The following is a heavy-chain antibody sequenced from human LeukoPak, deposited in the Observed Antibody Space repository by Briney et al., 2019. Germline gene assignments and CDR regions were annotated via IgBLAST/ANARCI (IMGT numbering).Heavy chain of an antibody. J-gene: IGHJ3*02. D-gene: IGHD3-16*01. Sequence: ASVKVSCKASGYTFTGYYMHWVRQAPGQGLEWMGWINPNSGGTNYAQKFQGRVTMTRDTSISTAYMELSRLRSDDTAVYYCAREAYDYVWGTKGFDAFDIWGQGTMVTVSS. CDR3: AREAYDYVWGTKGFDAFDI. CDR2: INPNSGGT. CDR1: GYTFTGYY. V-gene: IGHV1-2*02.